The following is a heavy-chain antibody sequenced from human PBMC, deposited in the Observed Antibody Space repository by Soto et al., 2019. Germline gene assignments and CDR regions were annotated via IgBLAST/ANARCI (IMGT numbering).Heavy chain of an antibody. CDR2: IFHSGNT. CDR3: ARIDVATAMDTVLACHI. Sequence: QLQLQESGSGLEKPSQTLSLTCSVSGGSISSCCYSWSWIRQPPGKGFDWIGYIFHSGNTYYNPSLNSRGPISVDMTKNHFSLNLSSLTAADTAVYYCARIDVATAMDTVLACHIWGQGTMVTVS. D-gene: IGHD5-18*01. CDR1: GGSISSCCYS. V-gene: IGHV4-30-2*01. J-gene: IGHJ3*02.